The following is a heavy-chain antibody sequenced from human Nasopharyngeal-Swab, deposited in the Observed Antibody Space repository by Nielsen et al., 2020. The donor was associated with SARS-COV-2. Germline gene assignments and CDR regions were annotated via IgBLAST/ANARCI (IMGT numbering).Heavy chain of an antibody. CDR1: VDSVSSNSAA. D-gene: IGHD2-15*01. CDR2: TYYRSKLYN. J-gene: IGHJ3*02. Sequence: SQTLALTCAISVDSVSSNSAAWNWIRQSPSRGLEWLGRTYYRSKLYNDYAVSVKSRITINPYTTKNQFSLQLNSVTPEDTAEYYCARYRSIEADAFDIWGQGTMVTVSS. CDR3: ARYRSIEADAFDI. V-gene: IGHV6-1*01.